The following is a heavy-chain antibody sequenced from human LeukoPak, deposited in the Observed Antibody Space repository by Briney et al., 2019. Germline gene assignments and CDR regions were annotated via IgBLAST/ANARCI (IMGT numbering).Heavy chain of an antibody. J-gene: IGHJ4*02. CDR2: ISGSGGST. V-gene: IGHV3-23*01. CDR1: GFTFSTNG. CDR3: AKLGSGSYYFDY. D-gene: IGHD3-3*01. Sequence: GGSLRLSCAASGFTFSTNGMHWVRQAPGKGLEWVSSISGSGGSTYYTESVKGRFTISRDNSKNTLYVQMNSLRAEDTAVYYCAKLGSGSYYFDYWGQGTLVTVSS.